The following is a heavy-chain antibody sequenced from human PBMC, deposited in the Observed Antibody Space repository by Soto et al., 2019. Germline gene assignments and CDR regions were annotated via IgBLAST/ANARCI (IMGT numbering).Heavy chain of an antibody. J-gene: IGHJ4*02. Sequence: ASETLSLTCAVYGGSFSGYYWSWIRQPPGKGLEWIGEINHSGSTNYNPSLKSRVTISVDTSKNQFSLKLSSVTAADTAVYYCARGYAAGIVVVPAATFDYWGQGTLVTVSS. V-gene: IGHV4-34*01. D-gene: IGHD2-2*01. CDR3: ARGYAAGIVVVPAATFDY. CDR1: GGSFSGYY. CDR2: INHSGST.